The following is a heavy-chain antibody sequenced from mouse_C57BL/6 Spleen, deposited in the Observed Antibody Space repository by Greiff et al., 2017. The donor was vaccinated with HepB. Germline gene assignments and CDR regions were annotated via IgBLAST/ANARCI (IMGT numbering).Heavy chain of an antibody. V-gene: IGHV2-2*01. CDR3: ARMDYGSSYDAMDY. J-gene: IGHJ4*01. CDR2: IWSGGST. D-gene: IGHD1-1*01. CDR1: GFSLTSYG. Sequence: VNLVESGPGLVQPSQSLSITCPVSGFSLTSYGVHWVRQSPGKGLEWLGVIWSGGSTDYNAAFISRLSISKDNSKSQVFFKMNSLQADDTAIYYCARMDYGSSYDAMDYWGQGTAVTVSS.